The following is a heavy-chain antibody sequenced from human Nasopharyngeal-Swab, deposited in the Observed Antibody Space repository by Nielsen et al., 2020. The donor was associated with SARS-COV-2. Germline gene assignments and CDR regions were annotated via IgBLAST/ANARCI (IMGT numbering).Heavy chain of an antibody. CDR2: IKNEAGGGAT. V-gene: IGHV3-15*01. CDR1: GFTFSHVW. CDR3: TTVKNVASAGDY. Sequence: GESLKISCAASGFTFSHVWMTWVRQAPGKGPEWIGRIKNEAGGGATDYAAPVKGRFTISRDDSKNTLYLQMNSLKTEDTAVYYCTTVKNVASAGDYWGQGTLVTVSS. D-gene: IGHD6-13*01. J-gene: IGHJ4*02.